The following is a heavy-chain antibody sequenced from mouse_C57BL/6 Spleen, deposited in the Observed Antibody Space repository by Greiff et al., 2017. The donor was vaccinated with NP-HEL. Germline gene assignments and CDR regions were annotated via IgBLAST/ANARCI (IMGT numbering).Heavy chain of an antibody. J-gene: IGHJ4*01. CDR1: GYTFTSYG. D-gene: IGHD1-3*01. CDR2: IYPRSGNT. CDR3: AHTKGGYYYAMDY. Sequence: QVHVKQSGAELARPGASVKLSCKASGYTFTSYGISWVKQRTGQGLEWIGEIYPRSGNTYYNEKFKGKATLTADKSSSTAYMELRSLTSEDSAVYFCAHTKGGYYYAMDYWGQGTSVTVSS. V-gene: IGHV1-81*01.